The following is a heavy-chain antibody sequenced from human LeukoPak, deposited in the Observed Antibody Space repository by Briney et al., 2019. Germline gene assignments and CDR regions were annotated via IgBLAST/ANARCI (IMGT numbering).Heavy chain of an antibody. D-gene: IGHD3-22*01. Sequence: SSDTLALTCSVSIRLINFRCYHWASIRQPPGKGLEWIGIIDYNGTNYYKPSLSRGVPMYGDPSKNQFHLQLSSVTDAATAVYYCGVRGKHTYCHDRSGWGQGTLVTVPS. V-gene: IGHV4-39*01. J-gene: IGHJ4*02. CDR2: IDYNGTN. CDR3: GVRGKHTYCHDRSG. CDR1: IRLINFRCYH.